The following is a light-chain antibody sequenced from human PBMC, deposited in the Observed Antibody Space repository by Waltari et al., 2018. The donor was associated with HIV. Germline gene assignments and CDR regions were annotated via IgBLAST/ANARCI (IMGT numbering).Light chain of an antibody. J-gene: IGLJ1*01. CDR1: SSDVGGYNY. Sequence: QSALTQPASVSGSPGQSITISCTGTSSDVGGYNYVSWYQQHPGKAPKLIIYDVSNRPSGVSNLFSGSKSGNTASLTISGLQAEDEADYYCSSYTSSSTYVIGTGTKVTVL. V-gene: IGLV2-14*03. CDR2: DVS. CDR3: SSYTSSSTYV.